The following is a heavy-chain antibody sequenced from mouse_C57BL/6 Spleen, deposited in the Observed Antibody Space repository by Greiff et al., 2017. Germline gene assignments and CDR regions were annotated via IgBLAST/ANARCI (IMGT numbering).Heavy chain of an antibody. D-gene: IGHD5-5*01. V-gene: IGHV1-55*01. CDR1: GYTFTSYW. CDR3: ARSPLGYYLFDY. J-gene: IGHJ2*01. CDR2: IYPGSGST. Sequence: QVQLQQPGAELVKPGASVKMSCKASGYTFTSYWITWVKQRPGQGLAWIGDIYPGSGSTNYNEKFKSKATLTVDTSSSTAYMQLSSLTSEDSAVYYCARSPLGYYLFDYWGQGTTLTVSS.